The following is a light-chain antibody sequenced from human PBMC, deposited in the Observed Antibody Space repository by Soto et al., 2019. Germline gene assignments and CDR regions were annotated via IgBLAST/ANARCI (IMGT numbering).Light chain of an antibody. CDR3: QSYDSSLSGNYV. CDR1: SSDIGAGFD. Sequence: QPVLTQPPSVSGAPGQRVTISCTESSSDIGAGFDVHWYQHLPGTAPKLLIYGNTNRPSGVPDRFSGSKSGTSASLAITGLQAEDEAEYYCQSYDSSLSGNYVFGTGTKLTVL. V-gene: IGLV1-40*01. J-gene: IGLJ1*01. CDR2: GNT.